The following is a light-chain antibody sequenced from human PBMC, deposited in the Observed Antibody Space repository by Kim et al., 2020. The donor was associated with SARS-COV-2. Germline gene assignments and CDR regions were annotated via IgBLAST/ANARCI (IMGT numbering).Light chain of an antibody. CDR1: NSDVGGYNP. Sequence: GQSITISCTGTNSDVGGYNPVSWYQQHPGKAPKLMVYDVSQRPSGVSNRFSGSKSGNTASLTISGLQAEDEADYYCSSYTSSTTYVFGSGTQLTVL. CDR2: DVS. J-gene: IGLJ1*01. CDR3: SSYTSSTTYV. V-gene: IGLV2-14*03.